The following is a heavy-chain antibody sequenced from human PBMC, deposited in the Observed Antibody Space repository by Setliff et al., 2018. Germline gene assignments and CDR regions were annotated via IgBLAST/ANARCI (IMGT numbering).Heavy chain of an antibody. Sequence: ASVKVSCKASGHSLTSNHFHWGRQAPGKGLEWMGTINPNDGYTIYAPAFQGRVAMTTDTSTGTAYMELSGLTSADTAIYYRIVSMVRPVTGLDSWGPGTLVTVSS. CDR3: IVSMVRPVTGLDS. CDR2: INPNDGYT. J-gene: IGHJ4*02. D-gene: IGHD2-15*01. CDR1: GHSLTSNH. V-gene: IGHV1-46*01.